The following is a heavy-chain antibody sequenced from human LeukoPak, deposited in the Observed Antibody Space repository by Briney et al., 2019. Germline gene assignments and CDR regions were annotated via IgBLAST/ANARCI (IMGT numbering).Heavy chain of an antibody. CDR3: ARVRLVFGSRQYYFDY. J-gene: IGHJ4*02. D-gene: IGHD3-3*01. CDR1: GFTFSRSN. V-gene: IGHV3-21*01. Sequence: PGGSLRLSCAASGFTFSRSNMNWVRQAPGKGLEWVSSITTSSSYIYYADSVKGRFTISRDNAKNSLYLQMDSLRGEDTAVYYCARVRLVFGSRQYYFDYWGQGTLVTVSS. CDR2: ITTSSSYI.